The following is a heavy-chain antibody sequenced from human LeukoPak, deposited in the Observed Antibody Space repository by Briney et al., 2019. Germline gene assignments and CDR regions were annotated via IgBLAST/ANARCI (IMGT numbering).Heavy chain of an antibody. D-gene: IGHD3-10*01. CDR2: IYYSGST. Sequence: PSETLSPTCTVSGGSISSYYWSWIRQPPGKGLEWIGYIYYSGSTNYNPSLKSRVTISVDTSKNQFSLKLSSVTAADTAVYYCARVGREMVRGVHNYYMDVWGKGTTVTVSS. J-gene: IGHJ6*03. V-gene: IGHV4-59*08. CDR3: ARVGREMVRGVHNYYMDV. CDR1: GGSISSYY.